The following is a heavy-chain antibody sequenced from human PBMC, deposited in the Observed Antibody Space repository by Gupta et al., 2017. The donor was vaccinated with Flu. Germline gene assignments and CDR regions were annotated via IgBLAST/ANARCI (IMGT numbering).Heavy chain of an antibody. J-gene: IGHJ4*02. Sequence: QVQLVESGGGVVQPGRSLRLSCSASGFTFSSSGMHWVRQAPGKGLEWVAVIWYDGSNKYYADSVKGRFTISRDNSKNTLYLQMNSLRAEDTAVYYCARGLIAAAGTFHYFDYWGQGTLVTVSS. CDR2: IWYDGSNK. CDR1: GFTFSSSG. V-gene: IGHV3-33*01. D-gene: IGHD6-13*01. CDR3: ARGLIAAAGTFHYFDY.